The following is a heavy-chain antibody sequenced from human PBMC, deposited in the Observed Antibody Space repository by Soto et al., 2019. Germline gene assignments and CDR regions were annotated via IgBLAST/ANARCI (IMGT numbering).Heavy chain of an antibody. Sequence: PGESLKISCKGSGYSFTSYWIGWVRQMPGKGLEWMGIIYPGDSDTRYSPSFQGQVTISADKSISTAYLQWSSLKASDTAMYYWARRPYYDFWRDFNWFDPWGQGTLVTVSS. J-gene: IGHJ5*02. V-gene: IGHV5-51*01. CDR3: ARRPYYDFWRDFNWFDP. CDR1: GYSFTSYW. D-gene: IGHD3-3*01. CDR2: IYPGDSDT.